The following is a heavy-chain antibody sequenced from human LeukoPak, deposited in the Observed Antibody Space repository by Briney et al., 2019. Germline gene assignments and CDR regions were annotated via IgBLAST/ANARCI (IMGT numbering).Heavy chain of an antibody. CDR1: GYSFTSYW. D-gene: IGHD5-18*01. J-gene: IGHJ4*02. V-gene: IGHV5-51*01. Sequence: GESLQIVCKGSGYSFTSYWIGWVRQMPGKGLEWMGIIYPGDSDTRYSPSFQGQVTISADKSISTAYLQWSSLKASDTAMYYCARHNEQARSGYSYGVIDYWGQGTLVTVSS. CDR3: ARHNEQARSGYSYGVIDY. CDR2: IYPGDSDT.